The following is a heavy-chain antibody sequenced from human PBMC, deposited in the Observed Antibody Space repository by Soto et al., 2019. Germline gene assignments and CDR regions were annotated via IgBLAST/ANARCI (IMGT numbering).Heavy chain of an antibody. Sequence: SETQSLTCTVSGGSIRSSSCYWGWIRQPPGKGLEWIGSVYYTGSTYYNSSLKSRVSISIDTSKNQFSLSLNSVTAADTAVYYCTRRVRSTGLLDYWGQGALVTVSS. D-gene: IGHD4-4*01. CDR1: GGSIRSSSCY. CDR3: TRRVRSTGLLDY. J-gene: IGHJ4*02. V-gene: IGHV4-39*01. CDR2: VYYTGST.